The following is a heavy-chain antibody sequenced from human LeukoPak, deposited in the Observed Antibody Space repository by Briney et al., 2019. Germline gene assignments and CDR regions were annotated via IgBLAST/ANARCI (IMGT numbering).Heavy chain of an antibody. CDR2: IIPIFGTA. J-gene: IGHJ4*02. CDR1: GGTFSSYA. D-gene: IGHD6-19*01. Sequence: EASVKVSCKASGGTFSSYAISWVRQAPGQGLEWMGGIIPIFGTANYAQKFQGRVTITADGSTSTAYMELSSLRSEDTAVYYCARGIVVAVPSHWGQGTLVTVSS. CDR3: ARGIVVAVPSH. V-gene: IGHV1-69*13.